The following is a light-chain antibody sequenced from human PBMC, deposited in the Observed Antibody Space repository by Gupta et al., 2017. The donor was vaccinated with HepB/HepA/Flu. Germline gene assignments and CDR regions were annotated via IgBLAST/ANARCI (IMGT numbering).Light chain of an antibody. V-gene: IGLV2-23*02. J-gene: IGLJ3*02. CDR1: SSDVGTYNF. Sequence: QSALTQPASVSGSPGQSITLSCTVSSSDVGTYNFVSWYQQQPGKAPKVIIYEVSQRPSGVSNRFSASKSGNTASLTISGLQAEDEADYYCCSYAGITTWVFGGGTKLTVL. CDR3: CSYAGITTWV. CDR2: EVS.